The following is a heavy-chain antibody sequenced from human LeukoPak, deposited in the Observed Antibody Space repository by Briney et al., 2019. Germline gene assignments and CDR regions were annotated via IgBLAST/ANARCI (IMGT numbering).Heavy chain of an antibody. CDR3: ASKPYCSSNSCWHGMDV. V-gene: IGHV1-69*04. D-gene: IGHD2-2*01. J-gene: IGHJ6*02. Sequence: SVKVSCKASGCTFSSFAMSWDRQAPGQGLEWMGRIIPIFGIANYAQKFQGRVTITAAKSTSTAYMGLSSLRAEETAVYFCASKPYCSSNSCWHGMDVWGQGTTVTVSS. CDR1: GCTFSSFA. CDR2: IIPIFGIA.